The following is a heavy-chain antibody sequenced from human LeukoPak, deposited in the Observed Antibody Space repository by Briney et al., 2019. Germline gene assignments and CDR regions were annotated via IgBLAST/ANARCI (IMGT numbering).Heavy chain of an antibody. CDR2: INPSSGGT. CDR1: GYGFTASY. V-gene: IGHV1-2*02. D-gene: IGHD1-26*01. Sequence: ASVKVSCKASGYGFTASYMQWVREAPGQGLEWLGWINPSSGGTKYAPKFQGRVTLTRDTSINTAYMELTSLRSDDTAMYYCAKEFPSGATRDLDYWGQGTLVTVSS. J-gene: IGHJ4*02. CDR3: AKEFPSGATRDLDY.